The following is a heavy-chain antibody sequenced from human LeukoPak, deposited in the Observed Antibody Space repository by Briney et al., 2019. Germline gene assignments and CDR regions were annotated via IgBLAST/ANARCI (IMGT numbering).Heavy chain of an antibody. J-gene: IGHJ6*03. CDR3: ARDRHDILTGYGDYYYMDV. CDR1: GGSISSYY. CDR2: IYTSGST. Sequence: SETLSLTCTVSGGSISSYYWSWIRQPAGKGLEWIGRIYTSGSTNYNPSLKSRGTISVDTSKDQFSLKLSSVTAADTAVYYCARDRHDILTGYGDYYYMDVWGKGTTVTISS. V-gene: IGHV4-4*07. D-gene: IGHD3-9*01.